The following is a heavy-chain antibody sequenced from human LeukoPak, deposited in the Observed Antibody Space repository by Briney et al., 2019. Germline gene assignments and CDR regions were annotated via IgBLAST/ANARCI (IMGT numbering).Heavy chain of an antibody. J-gene: IGHJ4*02. CDR1: GYTFTSYY. CDR2: INPSGGST. V-gene: IGHV1-46*01. D-gene: IGHD5-18*01. Sequence: GASVKVSYKASGYTFTSYYMHWVRQAPGQGLEWMGIINPSGGSTSYAQKFQGRVTMTRDTSTSTVYMELSSLRSEDTAVYYCARDSQGEYSYGYLGGRYDYWGQGTLVTVSS. CDR3: ARDSQGEYSYGYLGGRYDY.